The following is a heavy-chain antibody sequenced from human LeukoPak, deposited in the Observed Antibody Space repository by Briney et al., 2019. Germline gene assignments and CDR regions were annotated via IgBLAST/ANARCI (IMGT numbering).Heavy chain of an antibody. D-gene: IGHD1-26*01. CDR1: GGSFSTYY. J-gene: IGHJ4*02. CDR2: INHSGDT. V-gene: IGHV4-34*01. Sequence: PSETLSLTCAIYGGSFSTYYWSWIRQPPGKGLEWIGEINHSGDTTYNPSLKSRVTISVDTSKNRFSLMLTSVTAADTAVYYCAGGIVGVTTDDRSFDYWGQGTLVTVSA. CDR3: AGGIVGVTTDDRSFDY.